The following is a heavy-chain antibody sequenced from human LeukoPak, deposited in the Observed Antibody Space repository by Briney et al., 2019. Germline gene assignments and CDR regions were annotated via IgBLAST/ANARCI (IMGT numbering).Heavy chain of an antibody. CDR2: IYYSGST. J-gene: IGHJ4*02. Sequence: SQTLSLTCTVSGGSISSGGYYWSWIRQHPGKGLEWIGDIYYSGSTYYNPSLKSRFTMSVDTSKNQFSLKLSSVTAADTAVYYCAKDFRGGYCSGGSCYSRFDYWGQGTLVTVSS. D-gene: IGHD2-15*01. CDR3: AKDFRGGYCSGGSCYSRFDY. CDR1: GGSISSGGYY. V-gene: IGHV4-31*03.